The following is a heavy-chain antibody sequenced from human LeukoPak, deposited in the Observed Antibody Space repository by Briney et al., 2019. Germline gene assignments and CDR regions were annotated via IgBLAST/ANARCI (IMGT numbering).Heavy chain of an antibody. D-gene: IGHD4-23*01. Sequence: SETLSLTCTVSGGSISGYYWSWIRQSPGKGLEWIAYVYSSGSTNYNPSLYSRVTISLDTSKNQFSLKLSSVTAADTAVYFCARSGTRSGGAFDIWGQGTMVTVSS. CDR1: GGSISGYY. J-gene: IGHJ3*02. V-gene: IGHV4-59*08. CDR3: ARSGTRSGGAFDI. CDR2: VYSSGST.